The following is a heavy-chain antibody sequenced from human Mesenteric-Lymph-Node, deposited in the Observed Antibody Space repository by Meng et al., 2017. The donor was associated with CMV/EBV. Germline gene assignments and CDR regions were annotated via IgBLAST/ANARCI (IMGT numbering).Heavy chain of an antibody. V-gene: IGHV4-34*01. CDR3: ASSGGYSYGPDY. Sequence: CAFSGGSFSGYYWSWIRQPPGKGLEWIGEINHSGSTNYHPSLKSRVTISVDTSKNQFSLKLSSVTAADTAVYYCASSGGYSYGPDYWGQGTLVTVSS. D-gene: IGHD5-18*01. CDR1: GGSFSGYY. J-gene: IGHJ4*02. CDR2: INHSGST.